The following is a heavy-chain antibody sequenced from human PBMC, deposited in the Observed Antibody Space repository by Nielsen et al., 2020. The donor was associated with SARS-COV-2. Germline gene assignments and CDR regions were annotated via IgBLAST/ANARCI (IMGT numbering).Heavy chain of an antibody. CDR1: GFTVSSNY. J-gene: IGHJ6*02. V-gene: IGHV3-53*01. Sequence: GESLKISCAASGFTVSSNYMSWVRQAPGKGLEWVSVIYSGGSTYYADSVKGRFTISSDNSKNTLYLQMNSLRAEDTAVYYCARDLDYYGMDVWGQGTTVTVSS. CDR3: ARDLDYYGMDV. CDR2: IYSGGST.